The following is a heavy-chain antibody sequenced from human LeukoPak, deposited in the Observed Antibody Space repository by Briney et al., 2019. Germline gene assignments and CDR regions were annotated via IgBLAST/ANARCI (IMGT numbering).Heavy chain of an antibody. CDR2: IYYSGST. D-gene: IGHD1-26*01. J-gene: IGHJ4*02. CDR1: GGSISSYY. V-gene: IGHV4-59*01. Sequence: ASETLSLTCTVSGGSISSYYWSWIRQPPGKGLEWIGYIYYSGSTNYNPSLKSRVTISVDTSKNQFSLKLSSVTAADTAVYYCARDSGSYLGYWGQGTLVTVSS. CDR3: ARDSGSYLGY.